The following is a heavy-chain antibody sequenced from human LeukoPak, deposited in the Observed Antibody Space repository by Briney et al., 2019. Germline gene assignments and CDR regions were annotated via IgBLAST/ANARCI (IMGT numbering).Heavy chain of an antibody. CDR2: ISSSGSTI. Sequence: PGGSLRLSCAAAGFTFSSYEINWVRQAPVKGLEWVSSISSSGSTIYYADSVKGRFTISRDNAKNSLYLQMNSLRAEDTAVYYCARVDTSGFYPWGQGTLVTVSS. V-gene: IGHV3-48*03. CDR3: ARVDTSGFYP. CDR1: GFTFSSYE. J-gene: IGHJ5*02. D-gene: IGHD3-22*01.